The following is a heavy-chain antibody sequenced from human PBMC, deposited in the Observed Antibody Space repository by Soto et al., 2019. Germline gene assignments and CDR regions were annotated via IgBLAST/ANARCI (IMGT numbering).Heavy chain of an antibody. J-gene: IGHJ4*02. CDR1: GDSVSSNSAA. D-gene: IGHD1-7*01. V-gene: IGHV6-1*01. CDR3: ARGGGITGTRALDY. CDR2: TYYRSKWYN. Sequence: PSQTLSLTCAISGDSVSSNSAAWNWIRQSPSRVLEWLRRTYYRSKWYNDYAVSVKSRITINPDTSKNQFSLQLSSVTPADTAVYYCARGGGITGTRALDYWGQGTLVTVSS.